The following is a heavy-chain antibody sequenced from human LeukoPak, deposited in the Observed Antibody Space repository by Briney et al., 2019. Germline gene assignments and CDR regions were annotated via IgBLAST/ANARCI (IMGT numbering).Heavy chain of an antibody. J-gene: IGHJ4*02. Sequence: GRSLRLSCAASGFTFDDYAMHWVRQAPGKGLEWISSISSSSGHIYYADSVRGRFTISRDNAQTSLYLEMNSLRAEDTAVYYCAKGLYPGFDYWGQGTLVTVSS. CDR2: ISSSSGHI. CDR3: AKGLYPGFDY. CDR1: GFTFDDYA. D-gene: IGHD5/OR15-5a*01. V-gene: IGHV3-21*06.